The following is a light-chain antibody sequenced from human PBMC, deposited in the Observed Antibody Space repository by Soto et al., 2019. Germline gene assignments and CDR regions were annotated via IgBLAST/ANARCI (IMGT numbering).Light chain of an antibody. V-gene: IGKV1-13*02. CDR2: DVS. Sequence: AIQLTQSPSSLPASVGDRVTITCRASQGISGALAWYQQKPGKPPKPLIFDVSRLESGVPSRFSGSGSGTEFTLTISSLQPEDFATYYCLQHNSYPRTFGQGTKVDIK. CDR1: QGISGA. CDR3: LQHNSYPRT. J-gene: IGKJ1*01.